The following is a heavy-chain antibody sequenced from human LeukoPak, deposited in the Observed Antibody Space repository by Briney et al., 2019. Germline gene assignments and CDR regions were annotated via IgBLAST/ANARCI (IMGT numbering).Heavy chain of an antibody. CDR1: GGSISSYY. J-gene: IGHJ4*02. CDR3: ARDGRYDFWSGYDDY. V-gene: IGHV3-7*01. D-gene: IGHD3-3*01. CDR2: IKQDGSEK. Sequence: PSETLSLTCTVSGGSISSYYWSWVRQAPGKGLEWVANIKQDGSEKYYVDSVKGRFTISRDNAKNSLYLQMNSLRAEDTAVYYCARDGRYDFWSGYDDYWGQGTLVTVSS.